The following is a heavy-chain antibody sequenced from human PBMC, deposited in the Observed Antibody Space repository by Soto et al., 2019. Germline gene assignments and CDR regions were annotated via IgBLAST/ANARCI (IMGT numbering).Heavy chain of an antibody. CDR2: ISYDGSNK. D-gene: IGHD6-6*01. CDR1: GFTFSSYA. J-gene: IGHJ4*02. CDR3: ARVQPGFKSIAARPGDY. Sequence: QVQLVESGGGVVQPGRSLRLSCAASGFTFSSYAMHWVRQAPGKGLEWVAVISYDGSNKYYADSVKGRFTISRDNSKNKLYLQMKRMRAEDTAVYYCARVQPGFKSIAARPGDYWGQGTLFTVSS. V-gene: IGHV3-30-3*01.